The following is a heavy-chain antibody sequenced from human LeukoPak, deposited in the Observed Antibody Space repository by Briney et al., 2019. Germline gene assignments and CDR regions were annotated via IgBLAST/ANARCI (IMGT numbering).Heavy chain of an antibody. CDR2: VSTTSSYI. CDR1: GFTFSDYS. CDR3: ARDIYDDSGYFRRGLDY. D-gene: IGHD3-22*01. Sequence: GGSLRLSCAASGFTFSDYSMNWVRQAPGKGLEWVSSVSTTSSYIYYADSVKGRFTISRDNAKNSLYLQMNSLRADDTAVYFCARDIYDDSGYFRRGLDYWGQGILVTVSS. V-gene: IGHV3-21*01. J-gene: IGHJ4*02.